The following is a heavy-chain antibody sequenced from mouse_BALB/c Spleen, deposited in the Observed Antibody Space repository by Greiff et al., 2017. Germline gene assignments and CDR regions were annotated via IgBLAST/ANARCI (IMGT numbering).Heavy chain of an antibody. CDR1: GFNIKDTY. V-gene: IGHV14-3*02. CDR3: ARDGSSYGYFDV. J-gene: IGHJ1*01. CDR2: IDPANGNT. Sequence: EVHLVESGAELVKPGASVKLSCTASGFNIKDTYMHWVKQRPEQGLEWIGRIDPANGNTKYDPKFQGKATITADTSSNTAYLQLSSLTSEDTAVYYCARDGSSYGYFDVWGAGTTVTVSS. D-gene: IGHD1-1*01.